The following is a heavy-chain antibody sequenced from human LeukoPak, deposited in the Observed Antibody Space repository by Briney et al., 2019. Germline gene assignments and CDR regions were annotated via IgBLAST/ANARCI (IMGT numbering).Heavy chain of an antibody. CDR1: GFTFSSYG. Sequence: GGSLRLSCAASGFTFSSYGMHWVRQAPGKGLEWVAVIWYDGSNKYYADSVKGRFTISRDNSKNTLYLQMNSLRAEDTAVYYCASSNDAFDIWGQGTMVTVYS. CDR2: IWYDGSNK. J-gene: IGHJ3*02. CDR3: ASSNDAFDI. V-gene: IGHV3-33*01.